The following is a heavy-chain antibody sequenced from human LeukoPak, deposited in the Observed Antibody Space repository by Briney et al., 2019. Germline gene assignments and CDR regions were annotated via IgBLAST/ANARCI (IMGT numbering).Heavy chain of an antibody. J-gene: IGHJ5*02. CDR3: ARLHSTVTGPSWFDP. V-gene: IGHV4-38-2*01. CDR1: GYSISSGYY. Sequence: SETLSLTCAVSGYSISSGYYWGWIRQPPGKGLEWIGSIYHSGSTYYNPSLKSRVTISVDTSKNQFSLKLSSVTAADTAVYYCARLHSTVTGPSWFDPWGQGTLVTASS. CDR2: IYHSGST. D-gene: IGHD4-11*01.